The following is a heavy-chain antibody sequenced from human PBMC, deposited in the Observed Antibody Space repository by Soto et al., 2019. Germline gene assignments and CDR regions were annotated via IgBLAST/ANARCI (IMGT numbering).Heavy chain of an antibody. J-gene: IGHJ5*02. CDR1: GGSISPYY. CDR3: ALVVAATRSVGHSWFDP. V-gene: IGHV4-59*08. CDR2: IYYGGST. Sequence: SETLSLTCTVSGGSISPYYWSWIRQPPGKGLEWVGYIYYGGSTSYNPSLKSRITISLETSKSQISLRLSSVTAADTAVYYCALVVAATRSVGHSWFDPWGQGTLVTVSS. D-gene: IGHD2-15*01.